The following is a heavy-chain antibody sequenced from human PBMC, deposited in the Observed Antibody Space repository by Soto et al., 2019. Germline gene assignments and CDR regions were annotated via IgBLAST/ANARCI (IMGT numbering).Heavy chain of an antibody. CDR2: IYTTGGT. V-gene: IGHV4-4*07. CDR3: ARDPLEGGWAARPGSWFDP. CDR1: GGSISGYY. Sequence: PSETLSLTCTVSGGSISGYYWSWIRQPAGKGLEWIGRIYTTGGTIYNPSLSSRVTMSVDTSKNQFSLKLSSVTAADTAVYYCARDPLEGGWAARPGSWFDPWGQGTLVTVSS. D-gene: IGHD6-6*01. J-gene: IGHJ5*02.